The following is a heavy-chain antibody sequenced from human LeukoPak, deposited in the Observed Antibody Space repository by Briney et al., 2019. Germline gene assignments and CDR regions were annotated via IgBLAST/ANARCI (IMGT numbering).Heavy chain of an antibody. Sequence: GGSLRLSCAASGFTFSSYAMSWVRQAPGKGLEWVSAISGSGGSTYYADSVKGRFTISRDNSKNTLYLQMNRLRAEDTAVYYCAKDRTPYYDFWSGYYSGGFDYWGQGTLVTVSS. V-gene: IGHV3-23*01. J-gene: IGHJ4*02. CDR3: AKDRTPYYDFWSGYYSGGFDY. CDR1: GFTFSSYA. D-gene: IGHD3-3*01. CDR2: ISGSGGST.